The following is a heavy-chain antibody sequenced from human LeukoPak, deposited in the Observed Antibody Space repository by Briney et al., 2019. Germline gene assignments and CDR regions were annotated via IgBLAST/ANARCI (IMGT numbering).Heavy chain of an antibody. Sequence: KTSETLSLTCAVYGGSFSPYYWSWIRQLPGKGLEWIGEINHSGSTNYNPSLKSRVTISVDTSKNQFSLRPSSVTAADTAVYYCARGGFYCGGDCYVDYWGQGTLVTVSS. CDR3: ARGGFYCGGDCYVDY. CDR1: GGSFSPYY. CDR2: INHSGST. V-gene: IGHV4-34*01. D-gene: IGHD2-21*02. J-gene: IGHJ4*02.